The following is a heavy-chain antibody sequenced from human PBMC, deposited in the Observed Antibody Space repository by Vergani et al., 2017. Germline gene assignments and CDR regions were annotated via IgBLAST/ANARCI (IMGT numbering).Heavy chain of an antibody. Sequence: VQLVQSGAEVKKPGASVKVSCKASGYTFTGYYMHWVRQAPGKGLEWVSGISWNSGSIGYADSVKGRFTISRDNAKNSLYLQMNSLRAEDTAVYYCAKGLGYGEHLWYFDLWGRGTLVTVSS. J-gene: IGHJ2*01. D-gene: IGHD4-17*01. CDR1: GYTFTGYY. CDR2: ISWNSGSI. V-gene: IGHV3-9*01. CDR3: AKGLGYGEHLWYFDL.